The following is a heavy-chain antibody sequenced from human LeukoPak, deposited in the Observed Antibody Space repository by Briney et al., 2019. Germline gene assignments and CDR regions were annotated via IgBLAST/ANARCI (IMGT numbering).Heavy chain of an antibody. J-gene: IGHJ4*02. V-gene: IGHV3-48*01. CDR2: ISSSSSTI. CDR1: GFTVSSNY. D-gene: IGHD3-3*01. CDR3: ARNYADLSGFYFDY. Sequence: PGGSLRLSCAASGFTVSSNYMSWVRQAPGKGLEWVSYISSSSSTIYYADSVKGRFTISRDNAENSLYLQMNSLRGEDSAVYYCARNYADLSGFYFDYWGQGILVTVSS.